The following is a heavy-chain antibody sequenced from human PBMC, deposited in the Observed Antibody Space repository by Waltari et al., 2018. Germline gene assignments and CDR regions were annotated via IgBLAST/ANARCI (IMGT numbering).Heavy chain of an antibody. CDR3: AGGGQWLAFDY. D-gene: IGHD6-19*01. CDR2: FYNSGTT. V-gene: IGHV4-59*01. Sequence: QVQLQESGPGLVKPSGTLSLTCTVSGGSISSYSWSWIRQAPGKGLEWIGTFYNSGTTNYNPSLESRVTISVDTSKNQISLKVNSMTAADTAVYYCAGGGQWLAFDYWDQGILVTVSS. J-gene: IGHJ4*02. CDR1: GGSISSYS.